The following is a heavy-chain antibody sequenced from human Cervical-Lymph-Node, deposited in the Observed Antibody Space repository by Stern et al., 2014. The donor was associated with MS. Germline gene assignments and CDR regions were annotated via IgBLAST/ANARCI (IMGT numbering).Heavy chain of an antibody. CDR1: GYRFSNYW. V-gene: IGHV5-51*03. Sequence: EMQLVESGAEVKKPGESLKISCKGSGYRFSNYWIAWVRQLPGKGLEWMGIIYPGDSDTRYSPSFQGQVTISVDESFNTAYLQWSSLKASDSATYYCARRATSAFDIWGQGTVVTVSS. J-gene: IGHJ3*02. CDR2: IYPGDSDT. D-gene: IGHD1-26*01. CDR3: ARRATSAFDI.